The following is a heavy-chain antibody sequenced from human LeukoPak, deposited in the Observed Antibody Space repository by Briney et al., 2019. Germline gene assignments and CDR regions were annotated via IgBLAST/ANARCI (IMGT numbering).Heavy chain of an antibody. CDR2: IGGSGSRT. J-gene: IGHJ4*02. CDR1: GFIVSSNS. CDR3: AKKYGVTVYGSGLNYFDY. Sequence: PGGSLRLSCAASGFIVSSNSMSWVRQAPGKSLEWVSGIGGSGSRTYYADSVKGRFTISRDNSKNTRYLQMNSLRAEDTAIYYCAKKYGVTVYGSGLNYFDYWGQGTLVTVSS. D-gene: IGHD6-19*01. V-gene: IGHV3-23*01.